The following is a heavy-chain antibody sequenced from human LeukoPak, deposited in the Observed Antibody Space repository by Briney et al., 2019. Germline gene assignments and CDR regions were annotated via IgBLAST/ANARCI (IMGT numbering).Heavy chain of an antibody. CDR3: ARAGGPHGMDL. D-gene: IGHD6-25*01. Sequence: GGSLRLSCAASGLTLSVYWMTWVRQAPGKGLEWVAIIKPDGSEQYYVDSMKGRLTISRDNAKHSLYLQMNSLRVENTAVYYCARAGGPHGMDLWGEGTTVTLPS. CDR1: GLTLSVYW. CDR2: IKPDGSEQ. V-gene: IGHV3-7*01. J-gene: IGHJ6*04.